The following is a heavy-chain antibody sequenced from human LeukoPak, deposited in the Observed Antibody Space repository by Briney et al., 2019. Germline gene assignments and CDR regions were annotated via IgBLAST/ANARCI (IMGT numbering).Heavy chain of an antibody. CDR3: ARDSRSSWYFDY. Sequence: SETLSLTCSVSGYSISSGYYWGWIRQPPEKGLEWIGSMYHSGSTYYNSSLKSRVTISVDTSKNQFSLKLSSVTAADTAVYYCARDSRSSWYFDYWGQGTLVTVSS. V-gene: IGHV4-38-2*02. CDR1: GYSISSGYY. J-gene: IGHJ4*02. D-gene: IGHD6-13*01. CDR2: MYHSGST.